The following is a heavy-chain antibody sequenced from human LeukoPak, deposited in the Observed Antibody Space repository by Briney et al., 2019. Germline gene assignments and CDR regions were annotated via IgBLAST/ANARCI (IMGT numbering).Heavy chain of an antibody. CDR1: GFTFSSYW. CDR3: ARDNIVGAPAG. V-gene: IGHV3-7*01. CDR2: IKQDGSEK. Sequence: GGSLRPSCAASGFTFSSYWMSWVSQAPGKGLEWVANIKQDGSEKYYVDSVKGRFTISRDNAKNSLYLQMNSLRAEDTAVYYCARDNIVGAPAGWGQGTLVTVSS. J-gene: IGHJ4*02. D-gene: IGHD1-26*01.